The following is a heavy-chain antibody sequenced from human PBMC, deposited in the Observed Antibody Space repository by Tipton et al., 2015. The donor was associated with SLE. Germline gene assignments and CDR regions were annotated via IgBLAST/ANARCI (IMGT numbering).Heavy chain of an antibody. CDR3: ARDGSALDI. Sequence: LRLSCTVSGGSISSYYWSWIRQPPGKGLEWIGYIYHSGSTNYNPFLKSRVTLSVDTSKNQFSLKLSSVTAADTAVYYCARDGSALDIWGKGTMVTVSS. CDR1: GGSISSYY. J-gene: IGHJ3*02. V-gene: IGHV4-59*01. D-gene: IGHD1-14*01. CDR2: IYHSGST.